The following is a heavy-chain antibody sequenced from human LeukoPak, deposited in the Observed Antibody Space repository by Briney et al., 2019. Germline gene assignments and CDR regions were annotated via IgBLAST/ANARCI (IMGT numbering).Heavy chain of an antibody. J-gene: IGHJ4*02. Sequence: PGGSLRLSCAASGFTFSSYAMSWVRQAPGKGLEWVSATSGSGGSTYYADSVKGRFTISRDNSKNTLYLQMNSLRAEDTAVYYCAKRYCSGGSCYHSFDYWGQGTLVTVSS. D-gene: IGHD2-15*01. CDR3: AKRYCSGGSCYHSFDY. V-gene: IGHV3-23*01. CDR1: GFTFSSYA. CDR2: TSGSGGST.